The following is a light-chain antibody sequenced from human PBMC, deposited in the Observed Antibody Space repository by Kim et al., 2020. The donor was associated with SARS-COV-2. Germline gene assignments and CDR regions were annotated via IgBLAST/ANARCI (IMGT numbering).Light chain of an antibody. V-gene: IGLV2-14*03. CDR1: SSDVGSSNY. J-gene: IGLJ1*01. CDR2: DVS. Sequence: QSASVSGSPGQSITISCGGTSSDVGSSNYVSWYQQHPGKAPKLIIYDVSHRPSGVSYRFSGSKSGNTASLTISGLQAEDEADYSCFSYTSSSIPFYVFGTGTKVTVL. CDR3: FSYTSSSIPFYV.